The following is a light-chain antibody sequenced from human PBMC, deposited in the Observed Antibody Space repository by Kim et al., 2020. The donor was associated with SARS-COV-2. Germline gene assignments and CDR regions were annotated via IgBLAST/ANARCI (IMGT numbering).Light chain of an antibody. CDR3: QQSYRIPYA. CDR2: AAV. Sequence: DIQMTQFPSSLSASVGDKVTVTCRTSQNISNYLNWYHQKPGEAPKLLIYAAVTLQGGVSSRFSASGSGTDFTLMITSLQPEDLATYYCQQSYRIPYAFAQGTKLEI. CDR1: QNISNY. V-gene: IGKV1-39*01. J-gene: IGKJ2*01.